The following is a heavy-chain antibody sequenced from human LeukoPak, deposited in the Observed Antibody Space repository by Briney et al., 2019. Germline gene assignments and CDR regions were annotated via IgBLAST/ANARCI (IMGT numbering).Heavy chain of an antibody. V-gene: IGHV1-18*01. CDR3: ARVENSSGWFQKYYVYY. CDR1: TFSSSYYR. CDR2: INIYNGNT. D-gene: IGHD6-19*01. Sequence: ASVKVSCKTSTFSSSYYRITWVRQAPGQRLEWMGWINIYNGNTNYAQKFQDRVIITRRTSTSTVEMELISLRHDDTAVYYCARVENSSGWFQKYYVYYWGLGTLVTVSS. J-gene: IGHJ4*02.